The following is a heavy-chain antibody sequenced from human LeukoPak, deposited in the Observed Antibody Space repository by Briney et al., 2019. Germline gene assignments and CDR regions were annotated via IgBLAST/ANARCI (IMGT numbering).Heavy chain of an antibody. Sequence: GGSLRLSCAASGFTFSSYSMNWVRQAPGKGLEWVSSISSSSSYIYYADSVKGRFTISRDNAKNSLYLQMNSLRAEDTAVYYCASRRLGSLYTFDIWGQGTKVTVSS. CDR2: ISSSSSYI. V-gene: IGHV3-21*01. D-gene: IGHD1-26*01. CDR1: GFTFSSYS. J-gene: IGHJ3*02. CDR3: ASRRLGSLYTFDI.